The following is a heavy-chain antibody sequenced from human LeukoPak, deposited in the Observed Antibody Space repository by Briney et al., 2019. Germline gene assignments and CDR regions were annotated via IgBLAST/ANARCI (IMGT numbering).Heavy chain of an antibody. CDR3: ARARPRDIVVAPAAKDHYYGMDV. CDR2: ISSSGSTI. CDR1: GFTFSSYE. J-gene: IGHJ6*04. D-gene: IGHD2-2*01. V-gene: IGHV3-48*03. Sequence: GGSLRLSCAASGFTFSSYEMNWVRQAPGKGLEWVSYISSSGSTIYYADSVKGRFTISRDNAKNSLYLQMNSLRAEDTAVYYCARARPRDIVVAPAAKDHYYGMDVWGKGTTVTVSS.